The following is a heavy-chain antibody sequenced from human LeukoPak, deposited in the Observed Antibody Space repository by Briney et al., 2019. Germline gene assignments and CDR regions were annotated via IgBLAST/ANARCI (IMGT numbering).Heavy chain of an antibody. CDR2: ISYDGSNK. CDR1: GFTFSSYN. D-gene: IGHD1-26*01. CDR3: AKDSAPYRFSGANYFDY. Sequence: PGGSLRLSCAASGFTFSSYNMHWVRQTPGKGLEWVAVISYDGSNKYYADSVKGRFTISKDNSKNTLYLQMDSLRAEDTALYSCAKDSAPYRFSGANYFDYWGQGTLVTVSS. J-gene: IGHJ4*02. V-gene: IGHV3-30*18.